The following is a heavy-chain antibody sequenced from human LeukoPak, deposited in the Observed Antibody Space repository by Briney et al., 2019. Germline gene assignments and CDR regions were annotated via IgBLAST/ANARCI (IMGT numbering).Heavy chain of an antibody. V-gene: IGHV3-7*01. CDR2: IKQDGSEK. Sequence: GGSLRLSCAASGFTFSSYWMSWVRQAPGKGLEWVANIKQDGSEKYYVDSVKGRFTISRDNAKNSLYLQMNSLRAEDTAVYYCARCDSGYDLPACYFDYWGQGTLVTVSS. CDR1: GFTFSSYW. J-gene: IGHJ4*02. CDR3: ARCDSGYDLPACYFDY. D-gene: IGHD5-12*01.